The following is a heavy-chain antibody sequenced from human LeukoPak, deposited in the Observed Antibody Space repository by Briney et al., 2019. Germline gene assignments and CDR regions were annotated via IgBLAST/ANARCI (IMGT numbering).Heavy chain of an antibody. D-gene: IGHD3-22*01. CDR2: INQSGST. Sequence: PGGSLRLSCAASGFTFSSYWMSWIRQPPGKGLEWIGEINQSGSTNYNPSLKSRLTISVDTSKRQFSLKLTSVTDAGTAVYYCARGRNYFDGSGYNFVWFDPWGQGTLVTVSS. J-gene: IGHJ5*02. V-gene: IGHV4-34*01. CDR1: GFTFSSYW. CDR3: ARGRNYFDGSGYNFVWFDP.